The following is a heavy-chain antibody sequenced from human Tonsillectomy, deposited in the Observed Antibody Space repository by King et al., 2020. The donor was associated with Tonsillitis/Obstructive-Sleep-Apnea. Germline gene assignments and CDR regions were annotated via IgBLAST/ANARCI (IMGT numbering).Heavy chain of an antibody. CDR1: GFTFRSYW. D-gene: IGHD6-13*01. V-gene: IGHV3-7*02. J-gene: IGHJ4*02. CDR3: ARQSSSWYYFDY. CDR2: IKQDGSEK. Sequence: VQLVESGGGLVQPGGSLRLSCAASGFTFRSYWMSWVRQAPGKGLEWVANIKQDGSEKYYVDSVKDRFTISRDNAKNSLYLQMNSLRAEDTAVYYCARQSSSWYYFDYWGQGTLVTVSS.